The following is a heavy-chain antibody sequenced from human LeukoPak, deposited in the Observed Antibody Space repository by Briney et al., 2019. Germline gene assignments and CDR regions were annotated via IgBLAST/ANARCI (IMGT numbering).Heavy chain of an antibody. CDR2: IIPIFGTA. CDR1: GGTFSSYA. V-gene: IGHV1-69*13. CDR3: AREHHSTNEGTVAFDI. Sequence: ASVKVSCKASGGTFSSYAISWVRQAPGQGLECMGGIIPIFGTANYAQKFQGRVTITADESTGTAYMELSSLRSEDTAVYYCAREHHSTNEGTVAFDIWGQGTMVTVSS. J-gene: IGHJ3*02. D-gene: IGHD2-8*01.